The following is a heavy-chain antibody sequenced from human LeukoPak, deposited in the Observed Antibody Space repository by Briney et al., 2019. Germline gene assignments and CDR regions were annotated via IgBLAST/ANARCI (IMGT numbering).Heavy chain of an antibody. D-gene: IGHD6-13*01. J-gene: IGHJ4*02. Sequence: SETLSLTCAVYGGSFSGYYWSWIRQPPGKGLEWIGEINHSGSTNYNPSLKSRVTISVDTSKNQFSLKLSSVTAADTAVYYCARGRDMSSSWYGGSYFDYWGQGTLVTVSS. V-gene: IGHV4-34*01. CDR1: GGSFSGYY. CDR3: ARGRDMSSSWYGGSYFDY. CDR2: INHSGST.